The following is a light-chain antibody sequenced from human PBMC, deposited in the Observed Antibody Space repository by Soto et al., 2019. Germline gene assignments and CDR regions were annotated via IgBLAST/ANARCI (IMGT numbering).Light chain of an antibody. CDR1: QSISSSF. CDR3: QQYDNSPIT. CDR2: GAS. Sequence: EIVFTQSPATLCLSPGERASLSCGASQSISSSFLAWYQQKPGQAPRLLIYGASSRATGIPDRFSGTGSETDFTLTISRLEPEDFAVYYCQQYDNSPITFGQGTRLEIK. V-gene: IGKV3-20*01. J-gene: IGKJ5*01.